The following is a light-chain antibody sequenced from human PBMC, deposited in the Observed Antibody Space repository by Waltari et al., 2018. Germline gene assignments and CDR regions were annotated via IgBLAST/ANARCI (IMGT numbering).Light chain of an antibody. V-gene: IGKV1-39*01. J-gene: IGKJ2*03. CDR1: VNVNNF. CDR2: KAS. Sequence: IQMTQSPSSLSASVGDTLTLTCRASVNVNNFLNWYQQEPGKAPKLLIYKASTVQSGVPSRFSGSGSGTEFTLTINTMQSEDVATYYCQQNFRTPYSFGQGTKVEIK. CDR3: QQNFRTPYS.